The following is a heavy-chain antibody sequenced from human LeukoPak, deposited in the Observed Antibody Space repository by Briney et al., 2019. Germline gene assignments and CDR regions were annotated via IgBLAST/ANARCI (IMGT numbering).Heavy chain of an antibody. J-gene: IGHJ4*02. V-gene: IGHV3-74*01. CDR1: GFTFSTYW. CDR3: AGGHSSGLGDY. Sequence: GGSLRLSCAASGFTFSTYWMHWARQAPGKGLVWVSRIITDGSSTIYADSVKGRFTISRDNAKNTLYLQMNSLRAEDTAVYYCAGGHSSGLGDYWGQGTLVTVSS. D-gene: IGHD6-19*01. CDR2: IITDGSST.